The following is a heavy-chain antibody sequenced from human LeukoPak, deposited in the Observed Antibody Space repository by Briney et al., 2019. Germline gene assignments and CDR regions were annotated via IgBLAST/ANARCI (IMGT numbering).Heavy chain of an antibody. D-gene: IGHD3-9*01. CDR1: GGTFSSYA. CDR3: ARAYYDILTGYDY. CDR2: IIPIFGTA. J-gene: IGHJ4*02. V-gene: IGHV1-69*05. Sequence: ASVKVSCKASGGTFSSYAISWVRQAPGQGLEWMGGIIPIFGTANYAQKLQGRVTMTTDTSTSTAYMELRSLRSDDTAVYYCARAYYDILTGYDYWGQGTLVTVSS.